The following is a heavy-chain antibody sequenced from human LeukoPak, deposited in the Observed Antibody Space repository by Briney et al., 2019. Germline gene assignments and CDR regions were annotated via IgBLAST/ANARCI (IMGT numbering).Heavy chain of an antibody. J-gene: IGHJ6*03. V-gene: IGHV3-53*01. CDR1: GFTVSSNY. CDR3: ASGSGSYRSPYYYMDV. Sequence: GGSLRLSCAASGFTVSSNYMSWVRQAPGKGLEWVSVIYNGGSTYYADSVKGRFTISRDTSKNTLYLEMNSLRAEDTAVYYCASGSGSYRSPYYYMDVWGKETRVTVSS. D-gene: IGHD3-10*01. CDR2: IYNGGST.